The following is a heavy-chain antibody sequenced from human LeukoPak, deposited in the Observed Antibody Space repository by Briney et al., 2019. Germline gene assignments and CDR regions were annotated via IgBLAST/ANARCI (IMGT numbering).Heavy chain of an antibody. Sequence: SETLSLTCTVSGGSISDYYWSWLRQPPGKGLEWIGYIYYSGSTSYNPSLKSRVTISVDTSKNQFSLKLSSVTAADTAVYYCARGMYSSDWTPFDYWGQGTLVTVSS. CDR1: GGSISDYY. D-gene: IGHD6-19*01. CDR3: ARGMYSSDWTPFDY. CDR2: IYYSGST. V-gene: IGHV4-59*08. J-gene: IGHJ4*02.